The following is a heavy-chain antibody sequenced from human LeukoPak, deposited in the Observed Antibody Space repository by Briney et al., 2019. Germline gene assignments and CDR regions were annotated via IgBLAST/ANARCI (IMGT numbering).Heavy chain of an antibody. V-gene: IGHV3-7*01. D-gene: IGHD6-19*01. Sequence: GGSLRLSCAASGFTFSSYWMSWVRQAPGKGLEWGANIKQDGSEKYYVDSVKGRFTISRDNAKNSLYLQMNSLRAEDTAVYYCARAPGYSSGWYGYYYYYYMDVWGKGTTVTVSS. J-gene: IGHJ6*03. CDR2: IKQDGSEK. CDR1: GFTFSSYW. CDR3: ARAPGYSSGWYGYYYYYYMDV.